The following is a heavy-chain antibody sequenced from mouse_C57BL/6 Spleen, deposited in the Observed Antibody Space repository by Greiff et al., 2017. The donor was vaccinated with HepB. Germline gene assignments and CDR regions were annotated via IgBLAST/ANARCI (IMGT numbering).Heavy chain of an antibody. Sequence: EVKLLESGGGLVKPGGSLKLSCAASGFTFSSYTMSWVRQTPEKRLEWVATISGGGGNTYYPDSVKGRFTISRDNAKNTLYLQMSSLRSEDTALYYCARHYDYDGYAMDYWGQGTSVTVSS. D-gene: IGHD2-4*01. V-gene: IGHV5-9*01. J-gene: IGHJ4*01. CDR3: ARHYDYDGYAMDY. CDR2: ISGGGGNT. CDR1: GFTFSSYT.